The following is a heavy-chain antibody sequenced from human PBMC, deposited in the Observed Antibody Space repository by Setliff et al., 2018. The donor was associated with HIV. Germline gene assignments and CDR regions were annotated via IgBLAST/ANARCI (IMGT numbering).Heavy chain of an antibody. D-gene: IGHD5-18*01. J-gene: IGHJ1*01. CDR3: ARGWGYSYALN. Sequence: SETLSLTCAVYGGSISGYYWSGIRQSPGKGLEWIGEINHSGSTNFNPSLKSRVTISLDTSKNQFSLILSSVTAADTAVYYCARGWGYSYALNWGQGTLVTVSS. V-gene: IGHV4-34*01. CDR1: GGSISGYY. CDR2: INHSGST.